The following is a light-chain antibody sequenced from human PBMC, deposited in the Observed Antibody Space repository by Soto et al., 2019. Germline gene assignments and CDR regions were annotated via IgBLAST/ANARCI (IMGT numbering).Light chain of an antibody. CDR1: QSLLHITGETF. Sequence: DVVMTQTPLSLSVAPGQPASISCKSSQSLLHITGETFLCWYLQKPGQSPQLLIYEVSTRVYGVPDRFSGSGSGTDVTLEISRVETDDVVIYYCMQSTQLPPTFGQGTRLRIE. CDR2: EVS. J-gene: IGKJ5*01. CDR3: MQSTQLPPT. V-gene: IGKV2D-29*02.